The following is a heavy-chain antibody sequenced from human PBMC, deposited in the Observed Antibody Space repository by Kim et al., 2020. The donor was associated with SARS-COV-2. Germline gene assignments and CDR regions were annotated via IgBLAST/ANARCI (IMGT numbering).Heavy chain of an antibody. D-gene: IGHD2-15*01. CDR1: GFTFSDYY. J-gene: IGHJ6*02. CDR3: ARDQEYCSGGSCYPASDYYYYGMDV. CDR2: ISSSSSYT. Sequence: GGSLRLSCAASGFTFSDYYMSWIRQAPGKGLEWVSYISSSSSYTNYADSVKGRFTISRDNAKNSLYLQMNSLRAEDTAVYYCARDQEYCSGGSCYPASDYYYYGMDVWGQGTTVTVSS. V-gene: IGHV3-11*05.